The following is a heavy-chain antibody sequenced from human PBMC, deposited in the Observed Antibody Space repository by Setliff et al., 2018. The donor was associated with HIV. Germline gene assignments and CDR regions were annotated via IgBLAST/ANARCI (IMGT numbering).Heavy chain of an antibody. CDR3: ARRLQFLEFLHGVGGLDV. D-gene: IGHD3-3*01. CDR2: IHITGNT. V-gene: IGHV4-61*09. J-gene: IGHJ6*02. CDR1: GGSISSGNYY. Sequence: SETLSLTCTVSGGSISSGNYYWSWIRQPAGKGLEWIGHIHITGNTDYNPSLKSRVTISLDTARNQFSLKLSSATAADTAVYYCARRLQFLEFLHGVGGLDVWGQGTTVTVSS.